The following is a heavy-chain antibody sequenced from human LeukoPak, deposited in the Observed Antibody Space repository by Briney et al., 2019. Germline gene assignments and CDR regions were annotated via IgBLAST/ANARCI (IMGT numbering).Heavy chain of an antibody. D-gene: IGHD3-22*01. CDR3: ARHESYYYDSSGHNDY. J-gene: IGHJ4*02. V-gene: IGHV5-51*01. CDR2: IYPGDSDT. Sequence: GEFLKISCKGSGYSFTSYWIGWVRQMPGKGLEWMGIIYPGDSDTRYSPSFQGQVTISADKSISTAYLQWSSLKASDTAMYYCARHESYYYDSSGHNDYWGQGTLVTVSS. CDR1: GYSFTSYW.